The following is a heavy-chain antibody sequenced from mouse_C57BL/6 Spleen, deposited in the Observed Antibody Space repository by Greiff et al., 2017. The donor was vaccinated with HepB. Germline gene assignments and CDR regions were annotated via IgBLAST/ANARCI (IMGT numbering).Heavy chain of an antibody. CDR3: TRDYYGSSPYFDV. Sequence: EVQGVESGEGLVKPGGSLKLSCAASGFTFSSYAMSWVRQTPEKRLEWVAYISSGGDYIYYADTVKGRFTISRDNARNTLYLQMSSLKSEDTAMYYCTRDYYGSSPYFDVWGTGPTVTVSS. CDR2: ISSGGDYI. D-gene: IGHD1-1*01. CDR1: GFTFSSYA. V-gene: IGHV5-9-1*02. J-gene: IGHJ1*03.